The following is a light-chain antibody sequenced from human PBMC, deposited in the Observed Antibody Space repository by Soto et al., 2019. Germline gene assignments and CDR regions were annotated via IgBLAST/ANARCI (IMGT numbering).Light chain of an antibody. CDR3: HQYDSSPLP. V-gene: IGKV3-20*01. CDR1: QSVSSSY. Sequence: EIVLTQSPGTLSLSPGERATLSCRASQSVSSSYLAWYQQKPGQAPRLLIYGASSRATGIPDRFSGSGSGTDFTLTISRLEPEHFAVYYCHQYDSSPLPFGGGTRVEIK. CDR2: GAS. J-gene: IGKJ4*01.